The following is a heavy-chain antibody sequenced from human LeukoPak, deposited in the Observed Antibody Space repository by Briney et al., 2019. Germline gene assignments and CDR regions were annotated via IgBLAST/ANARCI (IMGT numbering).Heavy chain of an antibody. J-gene: IGHJ4*02. CDR1: GYTFTSYD. Sequence: ASVKVSCKASGYTFTSYDINWVRQATGQGLEWMGWMNPNSGNTGYAQKLQGRVTMTTDTSTSTAYMELRSLRSDDTAVYYCAREIRPRIAAAGMDYWGQGTLVTVSS. D-gene: IGHD6-13*01. CDR2: MNPNSGNT. CDR3: AREIRPRIAAAGMDY. V-gene: IGHV1-8*01.